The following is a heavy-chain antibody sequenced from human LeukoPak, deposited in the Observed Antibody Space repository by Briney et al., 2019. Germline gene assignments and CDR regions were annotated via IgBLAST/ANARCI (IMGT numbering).Heavy chain of an antibody. CDR2: ISSSSSYI. Sequence: GGSLRLSCAASGFTFSSYSLNWVRQAPGKGLEWVSSISSSSSYIYYADSVKGRFTISRDNAKNSLYLQMNSLRAEDTAVYYCARAPAVAVYDAFDIWGQGTMVTVSS. CDR1: GFTFSSYS. V-gene: IGHV3-21*01. D-gene: IGHD6-19*01. J-gene: IGHJ3*02. CDR3: ARAPAVAVYDAFDI.